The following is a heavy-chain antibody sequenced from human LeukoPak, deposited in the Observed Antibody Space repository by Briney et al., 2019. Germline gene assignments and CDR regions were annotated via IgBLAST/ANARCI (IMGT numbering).Heavy chain of an antibody. CDR2: INHGGST. J-gene: IGHJ5*02. Sequence: PSETLSLTCAVYGESPSGYHWTWIRQPPGKGLELIGEINHGGSTNYNPSLKSRVTMSVDTSRNQFSLKLSSVTAADTAVYYCARGNLEWAAGTRWFDPWGQGTLVTVSS. D-gene: IGHD6-13*01. CDR1: GESPSGYH. CDR3: ARGNLEWAAGTRWFDP. V-gene: IGHV4-34*01.